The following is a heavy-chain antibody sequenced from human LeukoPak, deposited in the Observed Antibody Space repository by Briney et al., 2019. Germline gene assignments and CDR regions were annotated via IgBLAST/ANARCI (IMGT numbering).Heavy chain of an antibody. D-gene: IGHD2-8*02. J-gene: IGHJ4*02. CDR1: GFTFGDVV. CDR2: ISYNGAST. V-gene: IGHV3-23*01. CDR3: ARAAPVLVVFLIDY. Sequence: PGGSLRLSCVASGFTFGDVVMSWVRQAPGKGLEWVSAISYNGASTDYADSVKGRFAISRDNSKNTLYLQMNSLRAEDTAVYYCARAAPVLVVFLIDYWGQGTLVTVSS.